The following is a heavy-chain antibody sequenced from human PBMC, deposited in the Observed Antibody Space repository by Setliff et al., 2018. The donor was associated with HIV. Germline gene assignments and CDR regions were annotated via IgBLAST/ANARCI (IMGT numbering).Heavy chain of an antibody. D-gene: IGHD3-3*01. Sequence: PSETLSLTCAVYGGSFSGYYWSWIRQTPGKGLERIGEIDHSGGTKYNPSLKSRVTISLDTSKNQFSLKLSSVTAGDTAVYYCAREGGTTILGVPYYYYYMDVWGKGTTVTVSS. CDR2: IDHSGGT. J-gene: IGHJ6*03. V-gene: IGHV4-34*01. CDR1: GGSFSGYY. CDR3: AREGGTTILGVPYYYYYMDV.